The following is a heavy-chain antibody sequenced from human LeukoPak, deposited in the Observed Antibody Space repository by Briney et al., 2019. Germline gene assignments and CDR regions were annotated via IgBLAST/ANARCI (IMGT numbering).Heavy chain of an antibody. CDR2: ISSSGSTI. CDR1: GFTFSDYY. CDR3: ARDYGSGSDNWFDP. V-gene: IGHV3-11*01. J-gene: IGHJ5*02. D-gene: IGHD3-10*01. Sequence: PGGSLRLSCAASGFTFSDYYMSWIRQAPGKGLEWVSYISSSGSTIYYADSVKGRFTISRDNAKNSLYLQMNSLRAEDTAVYYCARDYGSGSDNWFDPWGQGTLVTVPS.